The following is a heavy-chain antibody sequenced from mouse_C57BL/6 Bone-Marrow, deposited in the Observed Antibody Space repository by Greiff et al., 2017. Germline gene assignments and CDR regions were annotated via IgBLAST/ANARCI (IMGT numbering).Heavy chain of an antibody. CDR3: ARDGYYGYYAMDY. D-gene: IGHD2-3*01. Sequence: VHLVESGPGLVQPSQSLSITCTVSGFSLTSYGVHWVRQSPGKGLEWLGVIWSGGSTDYNAAFISRLSISKDNSKSQVFFKMNSLQADDTAIYYCARDGYYGYYAMDYWGQGTSVTVSS. CDR2: IWSGGST. CDR1: GFSLTSYG. V-gene: IGHV2-2*01. J-gene: IGHJ4*01.